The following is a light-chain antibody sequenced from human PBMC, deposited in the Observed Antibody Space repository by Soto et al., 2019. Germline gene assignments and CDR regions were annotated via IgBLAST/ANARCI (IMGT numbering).Light chain of an antibody. J-gene: IGLJ3*02. CDR2: EVI. CDR1: SSDVGGYNY. Sequence: QSALTQPPSASGSPGQSVTISCTGTSSDVGGYNYVSWYQQHPGKAPKLMIYEVIKRPSGVPDRFSGSKSGSTASLTVSGLQAEDEADYYCSSYAGNNNLVFGGGTKLTVL. V-gene: IGLV2-8*01. CDR3: SSYAGNNNLV.